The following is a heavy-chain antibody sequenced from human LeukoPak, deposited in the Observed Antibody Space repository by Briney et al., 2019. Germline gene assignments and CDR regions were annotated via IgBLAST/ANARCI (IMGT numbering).Heavy chain of an antibody. CDR3: ARRAGAYSHPYDN. V-gene: IGHV3-53*01. Sequence: GGSLRLSCTVSGFTVSSNSMSWVRQAPGKGLEWVSFIYSDNTHYSDSVKGRFTTSTENSKNTRYLQRNTLRAEETAVYYCARRAGAYSHPYDNCGQRALVTVSS. CDR2: IYSDNT. D-gene: IGHD4/OR15-4a*01. CDR1: GFTVSSNS. J-gene: IGHJ4*02.